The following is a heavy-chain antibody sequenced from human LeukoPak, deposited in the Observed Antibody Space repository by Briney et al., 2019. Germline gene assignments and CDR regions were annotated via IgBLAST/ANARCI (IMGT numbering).Heavy chain of an antibody. CDR3: ARTSHYFDS. V-gene: IGHV3-74*01. CDR2: ISGDGMNT. Sequence: WGSLRLSCTASGFTFTNDWMHWVRQAPGKGLVWVSRISGDGMNTAYADSVKGQLTISRDNAKNTLYLQMNSLRVEDTAVDYCARTSHYFDSWGQGTLVTVSS. CDR1: GFTFTNDW. J-gene: IGHJ4*02.